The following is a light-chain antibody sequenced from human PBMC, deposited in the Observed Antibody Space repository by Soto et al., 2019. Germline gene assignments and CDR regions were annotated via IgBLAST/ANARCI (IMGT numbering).Light chain of an antibody. J-gene: IGKJ1*01. Sequence: EIVLTQSPGTLSLSPGERATLSCRASQSFSSSYLAWYQQKPGQAPRLLIYGASNRATGIPDRFSGSGSGTDFTLTISRLEPEDFALYYCQQYYRSPETFGQGTKVDI. CDR3: QQYYRSPET. CDR1: QSFSSSY. CDR2: GAS. V-gene: IGKV3-20*01.